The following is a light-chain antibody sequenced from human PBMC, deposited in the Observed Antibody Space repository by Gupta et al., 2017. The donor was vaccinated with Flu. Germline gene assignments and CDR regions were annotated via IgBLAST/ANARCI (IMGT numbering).Light chain of an antibody. Sequence: GPLASSPEEGATLSSRASRGSGNKSLGWFQHERGQTPSLLIYEIFRTGIAITVRFSGSGSGIDFTLTIMRLEPEAFAVYYCHHDCGSRRTFGPGTKVEVK. J-gene: IGKJ1*01. CDR1: RGSGNKS. CDR2: EIF. CDR3: HHDCGSRRT. V-gene: IGKV3-20*01.